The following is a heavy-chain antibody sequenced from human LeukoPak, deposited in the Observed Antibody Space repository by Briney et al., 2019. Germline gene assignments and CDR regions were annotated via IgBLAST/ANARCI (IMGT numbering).Heavy chain of an antibody. CDR1: GFTFSSYG. CDR2: IWYDGSNK. J-gene: IGHJ4*02. CDR3: ARGDTYYYDSSGLNY. Sequence: GRSLRLSCAASGFTFSSYGMHWVRQAPGKGLEWVAVIWYDGSNKYYADSVKGRFTISRDNSKNTLYLQMNSLRAEDTAVYYCARGDTYYYDSSGLNYWGQGTLVTVSS. V-gene: IGHV3-33*01. D-gene: IGHD3-22*01.